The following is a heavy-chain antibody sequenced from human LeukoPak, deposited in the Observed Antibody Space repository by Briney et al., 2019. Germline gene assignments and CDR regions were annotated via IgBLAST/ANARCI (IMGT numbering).Heavy chain of an antibody. D-gene: IGHD3-10*01. V-gene: IGHV6-1*01. J-gene: IGHJ4*02. CDR1: GDSFSSNSAA. CDR2: TYYRSKWYN. Sequence: SQTLSLTCDVSGDSFSSNSAAWDWIRQSPWRGIEWLGRTYYRSKWYNDYAISVKSRMTINADTSKNQFSLQLNSVAPEDTAVYYCAKGRWALFDCWGQGTLVIVSS. CDR3: AKGRWALFDC.